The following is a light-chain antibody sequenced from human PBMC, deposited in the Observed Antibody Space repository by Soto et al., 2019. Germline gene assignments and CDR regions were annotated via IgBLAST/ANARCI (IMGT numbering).Light chain of an antibody. CDR1: QSINNN. Sequence: EIVVTQSPATLSVSPGERATLSCRASQSINNNLAWYQQKPGQAPRLLIYNAFTRATGIQARFSGSGSGTEFTLTIRSLQSEDFAVYYCKQYNNWPRTFGQGTRLEIK. CDR2: NAF. CDR3: KQYNNWPRT. V-gene: IGKV3-15*01. J-gene: IGKJ5*01.